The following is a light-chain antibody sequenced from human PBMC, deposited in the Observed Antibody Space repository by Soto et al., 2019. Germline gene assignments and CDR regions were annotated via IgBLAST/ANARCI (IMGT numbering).Light chain of an antibody. CDR2: DVS. CDR3: RSYNSSSTPFL. CDR1: SSDVGGYNY. Sequence: QSVLTQPASVSGSPGQSITISCTGTSSDVGGYNYVSWYQQHPGKAPKLMIYDVSNRPSGVSNRFSGSKSGNTASLTISGLQAEDEADYYCRSYNSSSTPFLFGTGTKVTVL. V-gene: IGLV2-14*01. J-gene: IGLJ1*01.